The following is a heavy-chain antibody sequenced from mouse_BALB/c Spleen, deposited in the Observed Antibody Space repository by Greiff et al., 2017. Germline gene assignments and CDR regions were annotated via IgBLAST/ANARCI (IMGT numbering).Heavy chain of an antibody. D-gene: IGHD2-4*01. Sequence: EVKLQESGTVLSRPGASVKMSCKASGYTFTSYWMHWVKQRPGQGLEWIGAIYPGNSDTSYNQKFKGKAKLTAVTSTSTAYMELSSLTNEDSAVYYCTPIYYDYDAAYAMDYWGQGTSVTVSS. J-gene: IGHJ4*01. CDR1: GYTFTSYW. CDR3: TPIYYDYDAAYAMDY. V-gene: IGHV1-5*01. CDR2: IYPGNSDT.